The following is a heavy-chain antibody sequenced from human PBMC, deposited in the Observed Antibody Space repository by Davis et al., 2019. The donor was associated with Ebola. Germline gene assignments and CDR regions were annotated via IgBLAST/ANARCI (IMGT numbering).Heavy chain of an antibody. CDR1: GGSFSGYY. CDR2: IYSCGST. D-gene: IGHD3-10*01. V-gene: IGHV3-66*03. Sequence: ETLSLTCAVYGGSFSGYYWTWIRQSPGKGLEWVSVIYSCGSTYYADSVKGRFTISRDNAKNSLYLQMNSLRAEDTAVYYCARDVVLGFGELMPLSFDYWGQGTLVTVSS. CDR3: ARDVVLGFGELMPLSFDY. J-gene: IGHJ4*02.